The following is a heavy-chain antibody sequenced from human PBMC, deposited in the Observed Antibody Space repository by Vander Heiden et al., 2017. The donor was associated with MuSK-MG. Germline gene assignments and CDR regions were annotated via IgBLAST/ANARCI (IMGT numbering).Heavy chain of an antibody. D-gene: IGHD2-2*01. Sequence: QVQLVQSGAEVKKPGSSVKVSCKASGGTFSSYAISRGPQAPGQRLGGKGRIHPNLGKANYAQEVQGRVNISADKSPGNAYLGLGSLGSEDTAVYYCAGDPNCSNTRCYYWFDPWGQGNLGNGSS. CDR2: IHPNLGKA. CDR1: GGTFSSYA. CDR3: AGDPNCSNTRCYYWFDP. V-gene: IGHV1-69*04. J-gene: IGHJ5*02.